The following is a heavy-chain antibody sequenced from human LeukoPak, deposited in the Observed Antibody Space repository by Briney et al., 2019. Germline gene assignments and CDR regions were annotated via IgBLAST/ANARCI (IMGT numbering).Heavy chain of an antibody. D-gene: IGHD1-14*01. CDR1: GYSFTSYW. Sequence: GESLKIYCKGYGYSFTSYWIGWVRQVPEKGLEWMGIIYPGDSDTRYSPSFQGQVTISADKSISTAYLQWSSLKASDTAMYKCASCISQNNWFDHWGQGTLVTVSS. V-gene: IGHV5-51*01. J-gene: IGHJ5*02. CDR3: ASCISQNNWFDH. CDR2: IYPGDSDT.